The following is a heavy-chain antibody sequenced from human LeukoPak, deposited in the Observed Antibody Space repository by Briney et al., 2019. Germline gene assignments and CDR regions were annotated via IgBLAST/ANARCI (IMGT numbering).Heavy chain of an antibody. Sequence: GESLKISCKADGYNFFSNYWIAWVRQMPGKGLEWVGILYPGDSESRYSPSFQGQVTISADKSISTAYLQWSSLQASDTAMYYCARASRDGYNQNFDYWGQGTLVTVSS. V-gene: IGHV5-51*01. CDR1: GYNFFSNYW. CDR3: ARASRDGYNQNFDY. J-gene: IGHJ4*02. D-gene: IGHD5-24*01. CDR2: LYPGDSES.